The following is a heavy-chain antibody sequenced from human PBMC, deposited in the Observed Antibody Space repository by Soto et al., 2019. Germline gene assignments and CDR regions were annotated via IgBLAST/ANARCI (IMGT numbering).Heavy chain of an antibody. D-gene: IGHD1-26*01. Sequence: QVQLQESGPGLVKPSETLSLTCTVSGGSISSYYWSWIRQPAGKGLEWIGRIYTSGSTSYNPSLKSRVTMSVDTSKNQFSLKLSSVTAADTAVFYCARLRGGNYYDPYDFDYWGQGTLVTVSS. CDR2: IYTSGST. CDR1: GGSISSYY. V-gene: IGHV4-4*07. CDR3: ARLRGGNYYDPYDFDY. J-gene: IGHJ4*02.